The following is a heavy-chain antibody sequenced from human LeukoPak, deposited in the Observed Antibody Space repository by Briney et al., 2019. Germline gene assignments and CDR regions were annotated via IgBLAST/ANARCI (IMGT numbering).Heavy chain of an antibody. CDR1: GGSIRSYN. V-gene: IGHV4-4*07. Sequence: SETLSLTCTVSGGSIRSYNWHWIRQPAGKGLEWIGRIYSSGTTNYNASLMSRVTISLDKSKSQFFLNLTSVTAADTAVYYCARERVDIAMGFDYWGQGSLVIVSS. J-gene: IGHJ4*02. CDR2: IYSSGTT. D-gene: IGHD5-18*01. CDR3: ARERVDIAMGFDY.